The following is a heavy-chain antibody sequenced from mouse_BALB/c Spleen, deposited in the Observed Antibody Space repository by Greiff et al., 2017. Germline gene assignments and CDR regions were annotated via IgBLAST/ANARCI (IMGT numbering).Heavy chain of an antibody. D-gene: IGHD2-1*01. V-gene: IGHV5-17*02. Sequence: EVHLVESGGGLVQPGGSRKLSCAASGFTFSSFGMHWVRQAPEKGLEWVAYISSGSSTIYYADTVKGRFTISRDNPKNTLFLQMTSLRSEDTAMYYCARPSYGNYYAMDYWGQGTSVTVSS. CDR3: ARPSYGNYYAMDY. CDR1: GFTFSSFG. J-gene: IGHJ4*01. CDR2: ISSGSSTI.